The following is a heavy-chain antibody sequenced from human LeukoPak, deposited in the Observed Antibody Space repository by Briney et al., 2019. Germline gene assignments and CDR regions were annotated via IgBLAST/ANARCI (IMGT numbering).Heavy chain of an antibody. CDR2: ISSSSGYI. D-gene: IGHD1-7*01. J-gene: IGHJ4*02. Sequence: GGSLRLSCAASGFTFSSYSMNWVRQAPGKGLEWVSSISSSSGYIYYADSVKGRFTISRDNAKNSLYLQMNSLRAEDTAVYYCARDRVTGTPPDYWGQGTLVTVSA. CDR1: GFTFSSYS. CDR3: ARDRVTGTPPDY. V-gene: IGHV3-21*01.